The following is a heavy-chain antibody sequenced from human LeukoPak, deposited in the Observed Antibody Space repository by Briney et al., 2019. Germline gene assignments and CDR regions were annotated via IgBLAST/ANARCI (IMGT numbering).Heavy chain of an antibody. V-gene: IGHV4-59*01. J-gene: IGHJ5*02. CDR3: ARVAYDYVWGSHRYPWFDP. CDR2: IYYSGST. Sequence: SETLSLTCAVYGGSFSGYYWSWIRQPPGKGLEWIGYIYYSGSTNYNPSLKSRVTISVDTSKNQFSLKLSSVTAADTAVYYCARVAYDYVWGSHRYPWFDPWGQGTLVTVSS. D-gene: IGHD3-16*02. CDR1: GGSFSGYY.